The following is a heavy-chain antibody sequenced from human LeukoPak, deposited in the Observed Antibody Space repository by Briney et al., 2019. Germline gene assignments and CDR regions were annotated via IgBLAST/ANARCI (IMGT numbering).Heavy chain of an antibody. CDR2: ISAYNGNT. D-gene: IGHD2-2*01. CDR1: GYTFTSYG. Sequence: ASVKVSCKASGYTFTSYGISWVRQAPGQGLEWMGWISAYNGNTNYAQKLQGRVTMTTDTSTSTAYMELRSLRSVDTAVYYCARGGHSRGYCSSTSCYNYYYYMDIWGKGTTVTVSS. J-gene: IGHJ6*03. V-gene: IGHV1-18*01. CDR3: ARGGHSRGYCSSTSCYNYYYYMDI.